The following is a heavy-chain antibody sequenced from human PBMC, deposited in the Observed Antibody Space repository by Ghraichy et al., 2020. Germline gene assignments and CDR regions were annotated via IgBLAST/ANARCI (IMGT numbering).Heavy chain of an antibody. Sequence: GGSLRLSCEASGFTFSGFSMNWVRQAPGKGLEWVSYIKSDSSAIHYAASVKGRFTISRDNVRNSLYLQMNSLRDEDTAVYYCARGVGSTDYTTHWFYPWGQGTLVTVSS. CDR3: ARGVGSTDYTTHWFYP. D-gene: IGHD4-11*01. CDR1: GFTFSGFS. J-gene: IGHJ5*02. CDR2: IKSDSSAI. V-gene: IGHV3-48*02.